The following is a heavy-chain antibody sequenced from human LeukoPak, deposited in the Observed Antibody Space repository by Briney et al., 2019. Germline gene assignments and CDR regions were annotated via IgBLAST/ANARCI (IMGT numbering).Heavy chain of an antibody. D-gene: IGHD5-18*01. CDR3: ARDRGWIQHDI. V-gene: IGHV3-7*01. CDR1: GFAFSDSW. CDR2: IKGDGSAK. Sequence: GGSLRLSCAASGFAFSDSWMTWIRQAPGKGLEWVAFIKGDGSAKKYVDSVKGRFTISRDNAKNSLFLQMNSLRAEDTAVYYRARDRGWIQHDIWGQGTMVTVSS. J-gene: IGHJ3*02.